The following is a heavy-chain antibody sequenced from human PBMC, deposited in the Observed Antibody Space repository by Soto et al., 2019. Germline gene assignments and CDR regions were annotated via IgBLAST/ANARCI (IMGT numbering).Heavy chain of an antibody. V-gene: IGHV1-69*01. CDR1: GGTFSSYA. CDR3: ARYGNGYNLGLKSYFEY. J-gene: IGHJ4*02. Sequence: QVQLVQSGAEVKKPGSSVKVSCKASGGTFSSYAISWVRQAPGQGLEWMGGIIPIFGTANYAQKFQGRVTITADESTSTAYMELSSLRSEDTAVYYCARYGNGYNLGLKSYFEYWGQGTLVNVSS. D-gene: IGHD2-2*02. CDR2: IIPIFGTA.